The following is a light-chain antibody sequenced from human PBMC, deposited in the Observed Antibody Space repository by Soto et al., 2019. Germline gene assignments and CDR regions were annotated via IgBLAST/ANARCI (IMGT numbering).Light chain of an antibody. Sequence: EIGLTQSPGTLSLSPGERATLSCRASQSVINNYLAWYQQKPGQAPRLLIYGASNRATGIPDRFSGSGSGTDFTLTISRLEPEDFAVYYCQQYGSSGTFGQGTKVDI. CDR2: GAS. J-gene: IGKJ1*01. V-gene: IGKV3-20*01. CDR1: QSVINNY. CDR3: QQYGSSGT.